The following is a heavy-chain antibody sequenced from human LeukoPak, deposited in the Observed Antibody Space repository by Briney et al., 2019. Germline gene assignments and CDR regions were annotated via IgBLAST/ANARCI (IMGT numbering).Heavy chain of an antibody. CDR1: GFTFSFAA. CDR2: ISASGGST. J-gene: IGHJ4*02. V-gene: IGHV3-23*01. CDR3: AKDIQGGN. Sequence: PGGSLRLSCAASGFTFSFAAMTWVRQGPGKGLGWVSLISASGGSTYYADSVKGRFTISRDNSKNTVYLQMNSLRAEDTALYYCAKDIQGGNWGQGTLVTVSS. D-gene: IGHD3-16*01.